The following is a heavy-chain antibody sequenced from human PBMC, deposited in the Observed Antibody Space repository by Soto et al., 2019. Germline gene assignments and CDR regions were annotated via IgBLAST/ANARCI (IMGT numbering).Heavy chain of an antibody. D-gene: IGHD6-13*01. CDR3: AREPPRATAGLNYFDP. V-gene: IGHV1-46*01. Sequence: ASVKVSCKASGYTFTSYYMHWVRQAPGQGLEWMGIINPSGGSTSYAQKFQGRVALTTDTSTSTAFLLLRSLRSDDTAAYYCAREPPRATAGLNYFDPWGQGTLVTVSS. CDR2: INPSGGST. J-gene: IGHJ5*02. CDR1: GYTFTSYY.